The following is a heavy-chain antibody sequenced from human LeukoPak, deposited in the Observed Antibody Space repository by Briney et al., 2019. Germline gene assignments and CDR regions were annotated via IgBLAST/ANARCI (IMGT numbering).Heavy chain of an antibody. J-gene: IGHJ4*02. V-gene: IGHV3-23*01. CDR1: GFTFTTYA. D-gene: IGHD6-19*01. CDR2: IGNSGGDT. CDR3: AKRGGESSGWGPFDY. Sequence: PGGSLILSCAASGFTFTTYAMCWVRQAPGKGLEWVSCIGNSGGDTVYADSVRGRFTVSRDTSRNTLFLEMNSLRAEDTAIYYCAKRGGESSGWGPFDYWGQGTLVTVSS.